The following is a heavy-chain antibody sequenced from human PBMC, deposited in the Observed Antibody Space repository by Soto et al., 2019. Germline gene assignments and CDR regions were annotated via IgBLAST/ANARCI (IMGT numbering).Heavy chain of an antibody. Sequence: VQLVQSGAEVKQPGSSVKVYCQASGGSFNSHAINWVRQDPGHGLEWMGGFIPVLGTANYAQKFQGRVTITADRSNTTAYMELTSLTSEHTAVYYCARGACGGGYYANLDHWSQGTLVTVSS. D-gene: IGHD3-10*01. CDR3: ARGACGGGYYANLDH. CDR1: GGSFNSHA. CDR2: FIPVLGTA. J-gene: IGHJ4*02. V-gene: IGHV1-69*06.